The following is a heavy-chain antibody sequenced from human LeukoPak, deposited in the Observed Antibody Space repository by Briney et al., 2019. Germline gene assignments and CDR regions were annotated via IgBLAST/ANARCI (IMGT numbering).Heavy chain of an antibody. J-gene: IGHJ4*02. V-gene: IGHV4-39*07. D-gene: IGHD6-19*01. CDR2: IYYSGST. Sequence: PSETLSLTCTVSGGSISSSSYYWGWIRQPPGKGLEWIGSIYYSGSTYYNPSLKSRVTISVDTSKNQFSLKLSSVTAADTAVYYCAREVNDIIAVADHFDYWGQGTLVTVSS. CDR3: AREVNDIIAVADHFDY. CDR1: GGSISSSSYY.